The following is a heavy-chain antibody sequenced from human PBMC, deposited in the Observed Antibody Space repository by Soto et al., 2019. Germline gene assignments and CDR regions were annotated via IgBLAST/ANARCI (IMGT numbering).Heavy chain of an antibody. D-gene: IGHD1-26*01. V-gene: IGHV1-69*12. CDR1: GGTFSSYA. CDR2: IIPIFGTA. CDR3: ASRYSGSFGSYYYYGMDV. J-gene: IGHJ6*02. Sequence: QVQLVQSGAEVKKPGSSVKVSCKASGGTFSSYAISWVRQAPGQGLEWMGGIIPIFGTANYAQKFQGRVTITADESTSTPYMELSSLRSEDTAVYYCASRYSGSFGSYYYYGMDVWGQGTTVTVSS.